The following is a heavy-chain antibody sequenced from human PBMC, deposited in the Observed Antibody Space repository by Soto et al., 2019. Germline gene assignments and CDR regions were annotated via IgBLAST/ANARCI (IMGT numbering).Heavy chain of an antibody. V-gene: IGHV3-23*01. J-gene: IGHJ6*03. CDR1: GFTFSTYA. CDR3: TKTPRSYYYYMDV. Sequence: EVQVLESGGGLVQPGGSLRLSCVASGFTFSTYAMNWVRQAPGKGLEWVSGISGSGSDRYYADSVRGRFTISRDNSNNTLTLQMDSLRAEYTAIYYCTKTPRSYYYYMDVWGKGTTVTVSS. CDR2: ISGSGSDR. D-gene: IGHD3-10*01.